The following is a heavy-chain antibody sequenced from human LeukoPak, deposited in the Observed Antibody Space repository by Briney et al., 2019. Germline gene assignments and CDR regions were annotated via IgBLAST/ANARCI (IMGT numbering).Heavy chain of an antibody. CDR2: IRYDGSNK. CDR1: GFTVSSNY. V-gene: IGHV3-30*02. Sequence: PGGSLRLSCAASGFTVSSNYMSWVRQAPGKGLEWVAFIRYDGSNKYYADSVKGRFTISRDNSKNTLYLQMNSLRAEDTAVYYCAKSGTLLSYYYYMDVWGKGTTVTVSS. J-gene: IGHJ6*03. CDR3: AKSGTLLSYYYYMDV. D-gene: IGHD1-1*01.